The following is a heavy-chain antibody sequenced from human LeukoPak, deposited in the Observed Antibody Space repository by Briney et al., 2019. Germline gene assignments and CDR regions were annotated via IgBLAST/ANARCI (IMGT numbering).Heavy chain of an antibody. J-gene: IGHJ4*02. CDR2: INHSGST. V-gene: IGHV4-34*01. D-gene: IGHD3-10*01. CDR3: ARGRSYYYGSGRTVPGGLPDY. CDR1: GGSFSGYY. Sequence: PSETLSLTCAVYGGSFSGYYWSWIRQPPGKGLEWIGEINHSGSTNYNPSLKSRVTISVDTSKDQFSLKLSSVTAADTAVYYCARGRSYYYGSGRTVPGGLPDYWGQGTLVTVSS.